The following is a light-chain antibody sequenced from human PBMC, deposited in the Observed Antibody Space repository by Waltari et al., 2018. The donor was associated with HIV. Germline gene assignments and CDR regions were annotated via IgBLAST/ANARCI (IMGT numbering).Light chain of an antibody. Sequence: QSVLTQPPSVSAAPGQKVTISCSGSSSNIGNNYVSWYQQFPGTAPKLLIYDNNKRPSGIPDPFSGSKSGTSATLGITGLQTGDEADYYCGTWDSSLSAGVFGGGTKLTVL. J-gene: IGLJ2*01. CDR3: GTWDSSLSAGV. CDR2: DNN. V-gene: IGLV1-51*01. CDR1: SSNIGNNY.